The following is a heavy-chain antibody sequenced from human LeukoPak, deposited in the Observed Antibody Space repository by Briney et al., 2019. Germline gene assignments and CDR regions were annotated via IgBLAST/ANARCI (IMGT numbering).Heavy chain of an antibody. J-gene: IGHJ3*02. CDR2: ISSSSSTI. V-gene: IGHV3-48*01. D-gene: IGHD5-18*01. CDR1: GFTFSSYS. CDR3: ARDRATAMPQDAFDI. Sequence: PGGSLRLSCAASGFTFSSYSMTWVRQAPGKGLEWVSYISSSSSTIYYADSVKGRFTISRDNAKNSLYLQMNSLRAEDTAVYYCARDRATAMPQDAFDIWGQGTMVTVSS.